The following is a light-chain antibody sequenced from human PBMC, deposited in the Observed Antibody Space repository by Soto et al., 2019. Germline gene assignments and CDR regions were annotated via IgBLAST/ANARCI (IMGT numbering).Light chain of an antibody. J-gene: IGKJ4*01. Sequence: EIVMTQSPATLSVSPGERATLSCRPSQTIHSNLAWYQQRPGQAPRPLIYAASTRATGIPASFSVDGFGTDFTLTISSLQSEDFAVYYCQQDSDWPLTFGGGTKVEIK. V-gene: IGKV3D-15*01. CDR2: AAS. CDR1: QTIHSN. CDR3: QQDSDWPLT.